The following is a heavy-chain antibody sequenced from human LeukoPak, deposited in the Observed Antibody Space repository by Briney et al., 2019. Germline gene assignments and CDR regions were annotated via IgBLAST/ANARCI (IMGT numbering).Heavy chain of an antibody. V-gene: IGHV3-21*01. D-gene: IGHD2-21*02. J-gene: IGHJ4*02. CDR2: ISSSSSYI. CDR1: GFTFSSYA. Sequence: PGRSLRLSCAASGFTFSSYAMHWVRQAPGKGLEWVSSISSSSSYIYYADSVKGRFTISRDNAKNSLYLQMNSLRAEDTAVYYCARDITGVYCGGDCYGRRYFDYWGQGTLVTVSS. CDR3: ARDITGVYCGGDCYGRRYFDY.